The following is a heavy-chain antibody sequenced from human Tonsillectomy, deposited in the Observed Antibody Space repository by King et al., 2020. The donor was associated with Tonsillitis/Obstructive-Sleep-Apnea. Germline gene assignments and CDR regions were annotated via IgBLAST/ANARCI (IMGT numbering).Heavy chain of an antibody. CDR3: ARLDNTGSSLLFGGHFDL. D-gene: IGHD1-26*01. J-gene: IGHJ2*01. Sequence: VQLVQSGAEVKKPGESLKISCQGSGYRFTSYWIAWVRQVPGKGLDWMGIIYPGDSDTEYSPSFQGQVTISADKSIDTAYLQCGSLRASDTAMYYCARLDNTGSSLLFGGHFDLWGRGTLVTVSS. V-gene: IGHV5-51*01. CDR2: IYPGDSDT. CDR1: GYRFTSYW.